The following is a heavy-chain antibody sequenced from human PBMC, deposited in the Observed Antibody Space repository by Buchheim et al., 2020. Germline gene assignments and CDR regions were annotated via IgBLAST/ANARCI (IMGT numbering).Heavy chain of an antibody. CDR2: SKRDGTTA. V-gene: IGHV3-11*04. CDR3: ARDDYNRY. Sequence: QVQLVESGGGLVKPGGSLRLSCAASGFTFSDYYMSWIRQAPGKGLEWVARSKRDGTTATYADSVKGRFTTSRDNDKNTLYLQMNSLKVDDTAVYYCARDDYNRYWGQGTL. J-gene: IGHJ4*02. D-gene: IGHD4-11*01. CDR1: GFTFSDYY.